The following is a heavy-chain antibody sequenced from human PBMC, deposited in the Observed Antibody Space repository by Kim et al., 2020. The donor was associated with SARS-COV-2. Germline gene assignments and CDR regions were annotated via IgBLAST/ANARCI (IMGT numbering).Heavy chain of an antibody. D-gene: IGHD2-8*01. Sequence: YSPSFQGQVTISADNSINTSYLQWSTLKASDTAMYYCARHDSDANSGVDSWGQGTLVTVSS. V-gene: IGHV5-51*01. CDR3: ARHDSDANSGVDS. J-gene: IGHJ4*02.